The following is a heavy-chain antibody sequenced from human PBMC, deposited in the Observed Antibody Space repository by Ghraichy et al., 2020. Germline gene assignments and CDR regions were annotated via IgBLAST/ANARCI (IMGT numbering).Heavy chain of an antibody. D-gene: IGHD3-10*01. J-gene: IGHJ6*02. CDR3: ARSNYYGSGGYDYYYGMDV. CDR2: ISSSGSTM. CDR1: GFTFSSYS. Sequence: GGSLRLSCAASGFTFSSYSMNWVRQAPGKGLEWVSYISSSGSTMYYADSVKGRFTISRDNAKNSLYLQMNSLRDEDTALYYCARSNYYGSGGYDYYYGMDVWGQVTTVTVSS. V-gene: IGHV3-48*02.